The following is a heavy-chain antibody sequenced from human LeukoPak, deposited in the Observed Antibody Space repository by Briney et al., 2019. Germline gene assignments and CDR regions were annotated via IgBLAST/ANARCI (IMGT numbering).Heavy chain of an antibody. CDR3: ARVLWGGDYYNMDV. J-gene: IGHJ6*03. V-gene: IGHV3-30-3*01. Sequence: GGSLRLSCAASGFTFNSYSIHWVRQAPGKGLEWVAVISYDGSNKYYADSVKGRFTISRDNSMKTLYLQMNSLRGEDTAVYYCARVLWGGDYYNMDVWGKGTTVTVSS. CDR2: ISYDGSNK. D-gene: IGHD1-26*01. CDR1: GFTFNSYS.